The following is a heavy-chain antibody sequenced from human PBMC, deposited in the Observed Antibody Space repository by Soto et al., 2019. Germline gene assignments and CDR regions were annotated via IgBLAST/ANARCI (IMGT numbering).Heavy chain of an antibody. Sequence: GASVKVSCKASGYTFTSYGISWVRQAPGQGLEWMGWISAYNGNTNYAQKLQGRVTMTTDTSTSTAYMELRSLRSDDTAVYYCARDQSTVTTRGGDAFDIWGQGTMVTVS. CDR3: ARDQSTVTTRGGDAFDI. CDR2: ISAYNGNT. D-gene: IGHD4-17*01. J-gene: IGHJ3*02. V-gene: IGHV1-18*01. CDR1: GYTFTSYG.